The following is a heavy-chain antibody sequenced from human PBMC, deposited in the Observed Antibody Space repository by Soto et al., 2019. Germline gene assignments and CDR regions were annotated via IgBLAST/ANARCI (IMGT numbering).Heavy chain of an antibody. V-gene: IGHV2-5*02. J-gene: IGHJ3*02. D-gene: IGHD1-26*01. Sequence: SGPTLVNPTQTLTRTCTFSGFSVSAIVVGGGWIRQPPGKALEWLALIYWDDDKRYSASLRSRLSITKDTSKNQVVLTMTNMDPVDTATYYCAHRVGAHDDAFDIWGQGTVVTV. CDR3: AHRVGAHDDAFDI. CDR1: GFSVSAIVVG. CDR2: IYWDDDK.